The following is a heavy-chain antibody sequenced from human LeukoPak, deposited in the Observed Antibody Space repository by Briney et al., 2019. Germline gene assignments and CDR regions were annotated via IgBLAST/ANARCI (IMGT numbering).Heavy chain of an antibody. V-gene: IGHV4-31*03. Sequence: PSETLSLTCTVSGGSISSGGYYWSWIRQHPGKGLEWIGYIYYSGSTYYNPSLKSRVTISVDTSKNQFSLKLSSVTAADTAVYYCARVGYSYVFDYWGQGTLVTVSS. J-gene: IGHJ4*02. CDR1: GGSISSGGYY. CDR2: IYYSGST. D-gene: IGHD5-18*01. CDR3: ARVGYSYVFDY.